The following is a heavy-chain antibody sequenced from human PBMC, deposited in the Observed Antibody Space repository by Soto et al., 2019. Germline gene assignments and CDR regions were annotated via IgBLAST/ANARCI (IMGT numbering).Heavy chain of an antibody. D-gene: IGHD6-19*01. V-gene: IGHV4-34*01. Sequence: SETLCLTCAVYGGSFRCYYWSWIRQPPGKGLEWIGEINHSGSTNYNPSLKSRVTISVDTSKNQFSLKLSSVTAADTAVYYCARVGGSSGWYRTYYYYYGMDVWGQGTTVTVSS. CDR3: ARVGGSSGWYRTYYYYYGMDV. J-gene: IGHJ6*02. CDR2: INHSGST. CDR1: GGSFRCYY.